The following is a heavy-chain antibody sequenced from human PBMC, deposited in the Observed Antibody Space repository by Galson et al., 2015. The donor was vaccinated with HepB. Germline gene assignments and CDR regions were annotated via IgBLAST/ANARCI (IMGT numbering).Heavy chain of an antibody. Sequence: SLRLSCAASGFTLNTYSMNWVRQAPGKGLECVSYISSSSGTIYHADSVKGRFTTSRDNAKNSLYLQMNSLRVEDTAVYFCARGGYSSGWSLTAWGQGTLVTVSS. D-gene: IGHD6-19*01. J-gene: IGHJ5*02. CDR2: ISSSSGTI. V-gene: IGHV3-48*04. CDR1: GFTLNTYS. CDR3: ARGGYSSGWSLTA.